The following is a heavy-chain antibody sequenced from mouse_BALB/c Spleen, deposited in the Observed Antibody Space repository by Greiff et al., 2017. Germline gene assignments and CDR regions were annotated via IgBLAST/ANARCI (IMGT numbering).Heavy chain of an antibody. D-gene: IGHD2-4*01. CDR1: GYTFSSYW. J-gene: IGHJ3*01. CDR3: AREKDYDYDGAY. V-gene: IGHV1-9*01. Sequence: VQGVESGAELMKPGASVKISCKATGYTFSSYWIEWVKQRPGHGLEWIGEILPGSGSTNYNEKFKGKATFTADTSSNTAYMQLSSLTSEDSAVYYCAREKDYDYDGAYWGQGTLVTVSA. CDR2: ILPGSGST.